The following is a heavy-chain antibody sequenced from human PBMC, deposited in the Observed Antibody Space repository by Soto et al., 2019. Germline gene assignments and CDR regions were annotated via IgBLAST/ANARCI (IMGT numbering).Heavy chain of an antibody. J-gene: IGHJ4*02. Sequence: QVQLVESGGGVVQPGRSLRLSCAASGFTFSSYGMHWVRQAPGKGLEWVAVIWYDGSNKYYADSVKGRFTISRDNSKNTLYLQINSLRAEDTAVYYCARGLLYSSSSLDYWGQGTLVTVSS. D-gene: IGHD6-6*01. CDR3: ARGLLYSSSSLDY. CDR2: IWYDGSNK. V-gene: IGHV3-33*01. CDR1: GFTFSSYG.